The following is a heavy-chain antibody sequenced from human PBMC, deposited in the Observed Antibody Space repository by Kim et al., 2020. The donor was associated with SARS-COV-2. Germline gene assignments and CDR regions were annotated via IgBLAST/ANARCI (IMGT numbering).Heavy chain of an antibody. CDR2: GNHSGIT. CDR3: ARGRAGVVPIPILGLGPYYYYYAMDV. Sequence: SETLSLTCAVYGGSFSAYSWIWIRQAPGKGLEWIGEGNHSGITKYHPSLKSRVTISVDTSKNQFSLKLPSVTAAATAVFYCARGRAGVVPIPILGLGPYYYYYAMDVWGQGTTVTVS. J-gene: IGHJ6*02. V-gene: IGHV4-34*01. D-gene: IGHD3-3*01. CDR1: GGSFSAYS.